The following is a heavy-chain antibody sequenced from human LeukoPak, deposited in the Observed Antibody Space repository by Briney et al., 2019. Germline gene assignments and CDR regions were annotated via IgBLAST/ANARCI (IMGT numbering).Heavy chain of an antibody. D-gene: IGHD7-27*01. Sequence: PSETLSLTCTVSGGSISSYYWSWIRQPPGKGLEWIGCIYYSGSTNYNPSLKSRVTISVDTSKNQFSLKVTSVTAADTAVYYCARAANWGSKGYYWYFDLWGRGTLVTVSS. J-gene: IGHJ2*01. CDR1: GGSISSYY. CDR3: ARAANWGSKGYYWYFDL. V-gene: IGHV4-59*08. CDR2: IYYSGST.